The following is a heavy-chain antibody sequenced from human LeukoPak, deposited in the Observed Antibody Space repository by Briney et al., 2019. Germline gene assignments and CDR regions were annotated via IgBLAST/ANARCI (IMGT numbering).Heavy chain of an antibody. CDR1: GGSISSSNW. CDR2: IYRSGGT. D-gene: IGHD3-10*02. J-gene: IGHJ5*01. V-gene: IGHV4-4*02. Sequence: SETLSLTCAVSGGSISSSNWWSWVRQPPGKGLEWIGEIYRSGGTNYNPSLKSRVTISIDTSENQFSLELNSVTAADTGLYYCARIVYVWGNWFDSGGQETLVTVS. CDR3: ARIVYVWGNWFDS.